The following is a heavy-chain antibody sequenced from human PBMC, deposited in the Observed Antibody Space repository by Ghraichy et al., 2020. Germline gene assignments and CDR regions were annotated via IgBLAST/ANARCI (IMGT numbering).Heavy chain of an antibody. CDR1: GFTFSTYA. Sequence: GGSLRLSCAASGFTFSTYAMSWVRQAPGKGLEWVSVMSGSGGTTNHADSVEGRFTISRDNSKNTLYLQMNSLRAEDTAVYYCAKSWGRYCSGRSCYVFEPWGKGALVTVSS. D-gene: IGHD2-15*01. V-gene: IGHV3-23*01. CDR3: AKSWGRYCSGRSCYVFEP. CDR2: MSGSGGTT. J-gene: IGHJ5*02.